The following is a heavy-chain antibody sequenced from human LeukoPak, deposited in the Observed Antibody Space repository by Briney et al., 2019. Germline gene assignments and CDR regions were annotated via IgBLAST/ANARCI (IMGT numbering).Heavy chain of an antibody. CDR3: ARGGLNRCSYSFDQ. D-gene: IGHD6-13*01. CDR2: IYYSGST. V-gene: IGHV4-59*01. CDR1: GDSISNNY. Sequence: KPSETLSLTCSVSGDSISNNYWSWIRQPPGKGLEWIANIYYSGSTNYNPSLKSRVTISLDTSMNQFSLNLNSVTAADTAMYYCARGGLNRCSYSFDQWGQGTLVTVSS. J-gene: IGHJ4*02.